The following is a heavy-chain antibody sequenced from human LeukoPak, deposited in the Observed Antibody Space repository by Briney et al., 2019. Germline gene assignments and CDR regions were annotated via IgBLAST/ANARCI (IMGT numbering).Heavy chain of an antibody. J-gene: IGHJ6*03. CDR1: GYTFTSYG. D-gene: IGHD3-9*01. V-gene: IGHV1-18*01. Sequence: ASVKVSCKASGYTFTSYGISWVRQAPGQGLEWMGWISAYNGNTNYAQKLQGRVTMTTDTSTSTAYMELRSLRSDDTAVYYCARVSIRFNYDILTGYPFVYMDVWGKGTTVTVSS. CDR2: ISAYNGNT. CDR3: ARVSIRFNYDILTGYPFVYMDV.